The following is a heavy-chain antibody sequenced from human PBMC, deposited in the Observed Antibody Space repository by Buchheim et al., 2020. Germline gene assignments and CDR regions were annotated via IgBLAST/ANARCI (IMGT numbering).Heavy chain of an antibody. V-gene: IGHV3-23*01. Sequence: EVQLLESGGGLVQPGGSLRLSCAASGFTFSSYAMNWVRQAPGKGLEWVSGIGSGDITYYAASVKGRFTISRDNSKNTPYLQMNSLRAEDTAVYYCAKASSGYFNNWLDPWGQGTL. D-gene: IGHD3-22*01. J-gene: IGHJ5*02. CDR1: GFTFSSYA. CDR2: IGSGDIT. CDR3: AKASSGYFNNWLDP.